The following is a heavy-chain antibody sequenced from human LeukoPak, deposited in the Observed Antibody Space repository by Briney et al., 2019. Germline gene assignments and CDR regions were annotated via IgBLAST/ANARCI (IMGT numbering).Heavy chain of an antibody. J-gene: IGHJ4*02. CDR2: IYYSGST. CDR1: GGSISSYY. Sequence: SETLSLTCTVSGGSISSYYWSWIRQPPGKGLEWIGYIYYSGSTNYNPSLKSRVTISVDTSKNQFSLKLSSVTAADTAVYYCARWRYGYFDYWGQGTLVTVSS. CDR3: ARWRYGYFDY. D-gene: IGHD5-18*01. V-gene: IGHV4-59*01.